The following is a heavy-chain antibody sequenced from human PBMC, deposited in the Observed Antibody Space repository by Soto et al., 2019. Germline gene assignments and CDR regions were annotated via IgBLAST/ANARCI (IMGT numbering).Heavy chain of an antibody. Sequence: QVQLVQSGPEVKKTGSSMKVSCKASGGPFRGYGLNWVRQAPGQGLEWIGGIIPNFGAPNYAQKFQGRVLITADEVTTTIYMELKGLRSEDTAVYYCATPARDFYGPFYQHSGLDVWGQGTRLTVSS. D-gene: IGHD3-16*01. J-gene: IGHJ6*02. CDR1: GGPFRGYG. V-gene: IGHV1-69*01. CDR2: IIPNFGAP. CDR3: ATPARDFYGPFYQHSGLDV.